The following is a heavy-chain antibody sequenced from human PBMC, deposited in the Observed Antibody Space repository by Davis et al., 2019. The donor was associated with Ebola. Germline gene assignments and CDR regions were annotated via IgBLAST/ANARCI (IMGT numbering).Heavy chain of an antibody. V-gene: IGHV4-30-4*07. D-gene: IGHD3-22*01. CDR3: ARSAAQYFYDGSNYHSTAGTDFDY. J-gene: IGHJ4*02. CDR2: IYYSGST. Sequence: LRLSCAVSGGFVSSGGYSWNWIRQPPGKGLEWIGYIYYSGSTYYNPSHKSRVTISVDTSKNQFSLKLSSVTAADTAVYYCARSAAQYFYDGSNYHSTAGTDFDYWGQGTLVTVSS. CDR1: GGFVSSGGYS.